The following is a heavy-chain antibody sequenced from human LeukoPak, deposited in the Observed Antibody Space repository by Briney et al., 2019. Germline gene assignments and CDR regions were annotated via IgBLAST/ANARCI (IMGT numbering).Heavy chain of an antibody. V-gene: IGHV3-30*03. CDR3: ARISYTGGNDFDY. CDR2: ISYDGSNK. Sequence: GGSLRLSCAASGFTFSSYGMHWVRQAPGKGLEWVAVISYDGSNKYYADSVKGRFTISRDNAKNSLYLHMNSLRAEDTAVYYCARISYTGGNDFDYWGQGTLVTVSS. D-gene: IGHD6-19*01. J-gene: IGHJ4*02. CDR1: GFTFSSYG.